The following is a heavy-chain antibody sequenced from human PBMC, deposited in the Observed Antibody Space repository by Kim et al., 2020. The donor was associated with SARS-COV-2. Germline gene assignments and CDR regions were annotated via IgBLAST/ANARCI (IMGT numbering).Heavy chain of an antibody. J-gene: IGHJ5*02. Sequence: SETLSLTCTVSGGSINSGGYSWSWIRQPPGKDLEYIGYIYHSGATYYNPSLKSRLTMSVDRSKNQFSLHLTSVTAADTAVYYCARNLVRGPLRVCFDPWG. D-gene: IGHD3-10*01. CDR2: IYHSGAT. V-gene: IGHV4-30-2*01. CDR3: ARNLVRGPLRVCFDP. CDR1: GGSINSGGYS.